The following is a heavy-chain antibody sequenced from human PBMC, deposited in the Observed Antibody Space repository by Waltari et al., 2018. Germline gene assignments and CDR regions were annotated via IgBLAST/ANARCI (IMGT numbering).Heavy chain of an antibody. CDR2: INQDGSEK. CDR3: ATPGAGDHTYYYYGMDV. V-gene: IGHV3-7*01. CDR1: VFTFSSYW. Sequence: CAASVFTFSSYWMSWVLQAPGRGLGWVANINQDGSEKYYVDSVKGRFTISRDNAKNSLYLQMNRLRAEDTAVYDCATPGAGDHTYYYYGMDVWGQGTTVTVSS. D-gene: IGHD4-17*01. J-gene: IGHJ6*02.